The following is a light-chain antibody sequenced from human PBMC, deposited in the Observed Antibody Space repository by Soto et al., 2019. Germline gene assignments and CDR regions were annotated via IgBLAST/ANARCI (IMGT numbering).Light chain of an antibody. CDR2: EVN. Sequence: QSALTQPASVSASPGQSITIACTGTSSDVGTFKFVSWYQHHPGKAPKVLIYEVNNRPLGGSHRFSGSKSGNTASLTISGLHAEDEATYYCNSYRSKNTVVFGEGTKLTVL. J-gene: IGLJ2*01. CDR3: NSYRSKNTVV. V-gene: IGLV2-14*01. CDR1: SSDVGTFKF.